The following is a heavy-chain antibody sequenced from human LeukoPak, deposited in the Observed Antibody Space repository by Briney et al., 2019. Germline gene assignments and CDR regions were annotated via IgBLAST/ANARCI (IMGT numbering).Heavy chain of an antibody. CDR1: GFTFSSYA. D-gene: IGHD3-10*01. CDR3: AKAHIGSAFGFGPGSYLPEPPDF. V-gene: IGHV3-23*01. J-gene: IGHJ4*02. CDR2: IGRNGGTT. Sequence: GESLGLSCAASGFTFSSYAMTWVRQAPGKGLEWVSTIGRNGGTTYYADSEKGRFTISRDNSKDTLYLQMNSLSAEDTAVYYCAKAHIGSAFGFGPGSYLPEPPDFWGQGTLVTVSS.